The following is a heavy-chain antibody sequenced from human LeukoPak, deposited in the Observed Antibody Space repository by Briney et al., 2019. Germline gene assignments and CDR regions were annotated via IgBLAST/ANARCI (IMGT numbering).Heavy chain of an antibody. CDR3: ARAPDYGVYYFDY. D-gene: IGHD4-17*01. Sequence: GGSLRLSCAASGFTFSSYWMSWVRQAPGKGLEWVANIKQDGSEKYYVDSVKGRFTISRDNAKNSLYLQMNSLRAEDTAVYYCARAPDYGVYYFDYWGQGTLVTVSS. J-gene: IGHJ4*02. CDR2: IKQDGSEK. CDR1: GFTFSSYW. V-gene: IGHV3-7*01.